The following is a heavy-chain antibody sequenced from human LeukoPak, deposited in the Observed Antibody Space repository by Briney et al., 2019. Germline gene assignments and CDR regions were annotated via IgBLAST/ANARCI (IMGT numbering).Heavy chain of an antibody. J-gene: IGHJ3*02. D-gene: IGHD6-13*01. V-gene: IGHV4-4*08. Sequence: PSETLSLTCTVASGSISGYYWSWIRQPPGKGLEWIGYVYNSVCTKYKPSLQGRVSIFFDTSKSQFSLTLTSVTAADRAVCYCVGAEQQLGNDSFAIWGQGTMVTVSS. CDR3: VGAEQQLGNDSFAI. CDR1: SGSISGYY. CDR2: VYNSVCT.